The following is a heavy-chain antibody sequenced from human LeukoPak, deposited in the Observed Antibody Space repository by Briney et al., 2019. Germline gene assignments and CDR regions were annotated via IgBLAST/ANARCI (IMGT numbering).Heavy chain of an antibody. D-gene: IGHD3-3*01. CDR1: RFTFSSYA. Sequence: PGGSLRLSCAASRFTFSSYAMSWVRQAPGKGLEWVSAISGSGGSTYYADSVKGRFTISRDNSKNTLYLQMNSLRAEHTAVYYCAKDATYDFWSGYNDYWRQGTLVTVFS. CDR2: ISGSGGST. J-gene: IGHJ4*02. CDR3: AKDATYDFWSGYNDY. V-gene: IGHV3-23*01.